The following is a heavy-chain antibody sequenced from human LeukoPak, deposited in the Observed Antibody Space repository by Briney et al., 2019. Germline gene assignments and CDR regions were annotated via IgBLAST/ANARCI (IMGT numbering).Heavy chain of an antibody. J-gene: IGHJ4*01. CDR1: GFSFTSYW. CDR2: IIRKTDGGTT. CDR3: TTDSYDL. V-gene: IGHV3-15*01. D-gene: IGHD3/OR15-3a*01. Sequence: GESLKISCKGSGFSFTSYWIGWVRQAPGKGLEWVGRIIRKTDGGTTDYGAPVKGRFSISRDDSKNTVYLQMNSLKTEDTAVYFCTTDSYDLWGHGTLVLVSS.